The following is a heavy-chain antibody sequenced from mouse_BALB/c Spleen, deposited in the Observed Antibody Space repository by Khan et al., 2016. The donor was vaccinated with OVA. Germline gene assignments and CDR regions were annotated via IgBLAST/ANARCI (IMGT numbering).Heavy chain of an antibody. Sequence: EVELVESGPDLVKPSQSLSLTCTVTGYSITSGYGWNWIRQFPGNKLEWMGYISYSGSTNYNPSLKSRISITRDTSKNQFFLQLNSVTTEDTATYYCARTARIKYWGKGTTLTVSS. CDR2: ISYSGST. CDR1: GYSITSGYG. J-gene: IGHJ2*01. CDR3: ARTARIKY. V-gene: IGHV3-1*02. D-gene: IGHD1-2*01.